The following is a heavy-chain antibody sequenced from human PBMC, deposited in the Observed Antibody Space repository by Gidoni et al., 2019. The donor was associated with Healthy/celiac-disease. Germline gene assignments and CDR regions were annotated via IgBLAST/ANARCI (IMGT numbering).Heavy chain of an antibody. D-gene: IGHD4-17*01. CDR1: GGSISSYY. CDR2: IYYSGST. V-gene: IGHV4-59*01. J-gene: IGHJ4*02. Sequence: QVQLQESGPGLVKPSETLSLTCTVSGGSISSYYWSWIRQPPGKGLEWIGYIYYSGSTNYNPSLKSRVTISVDTSKNQFSLKLSSVTAADTAVYYCARSTVLEGFDYWGQGTLVTVSS. CDR3: ARSTVLEGFDY.